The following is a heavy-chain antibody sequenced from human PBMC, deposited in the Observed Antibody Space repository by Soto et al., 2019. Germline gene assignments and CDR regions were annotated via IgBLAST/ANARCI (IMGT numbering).Heavy chain of an antibody. Sequence: PWGSLRLSCAASGFSFSTYNMNWVRQAPGKGLERVSSINGRSNYKYYTDSVKGRFTISRDNPKNSLYLQMDSLRAEDTAVYYCVREDGLVGSNSAFDYWGQGTLVTVSS. J-gene: IGHJ4*02. CDR1: GFSFSTYN. V-gene: IGHV3-21*01. D-gene: IGHD7-27*01. CDR3: VREDGLVGSNSAFDY. CDR2: INGRSNYK.